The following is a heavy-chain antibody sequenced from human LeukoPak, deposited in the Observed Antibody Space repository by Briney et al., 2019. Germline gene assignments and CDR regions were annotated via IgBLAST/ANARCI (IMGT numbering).Heavy chain of an antibody. J-gene: IGHJ4*02. CDR1: AVSITSHF. D-gene: IGHD3-10*01. Sequence: SETLSLTCTLSAVSITSHFWSWNRQSPGQGLEWIGYAYFNGITNYNPSLKSRVTISVEPSKNQLPLSLSSLTSTAPVGYYCARDEGSPGALDHWGQGTLVTVSS. CDR2: AYFNGIT. CDR3: ARDEGSPGALDH. V-gene: IGHV4-59*11.